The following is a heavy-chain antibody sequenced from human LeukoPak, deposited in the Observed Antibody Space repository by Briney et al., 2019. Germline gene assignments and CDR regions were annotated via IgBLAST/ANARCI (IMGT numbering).Heavy chain of an antibody. Sequence: SETLSLTCTVSGGSISSYYWSWIRQPPGKGLEWIGYIYYSGSTNYNPSLKSRVTTSVDTSKNQFSLKLSSVTAADTAVYYCARDHSYYGSGYYYGMDVWGQGTTVTVSS. CDR2: IYYSGST. V-gene: IGHV4-59*01. D-gene: IGHD3-10*01. CDR3: ARDHSYYGSGYYYGMDV. J-gene: IGHJ6*02. CDR1: GGSISSYY.